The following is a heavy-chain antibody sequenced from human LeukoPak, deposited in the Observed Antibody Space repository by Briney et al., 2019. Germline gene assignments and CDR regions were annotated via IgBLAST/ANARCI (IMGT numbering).Heavy chain of an antibody. CDR2: ISAYNGNT. D-gene: IGHD3-10*01. V-gene: IGHV1-18*01. CDR3: ASHYYGSGSYYFDP. CDR1: GYTFTSYG. J-gene: IGHJ5*02. Sequence: ASVKVSCKASGYTFTSYGISWVRQAPGQGLEWMGWISAYNGNTNYAQKLQGRVTMTTDTSTSTAYMELRSLRSDDTAVYYCASHYYGSGSYYFDPWGQGTLVTVSS.